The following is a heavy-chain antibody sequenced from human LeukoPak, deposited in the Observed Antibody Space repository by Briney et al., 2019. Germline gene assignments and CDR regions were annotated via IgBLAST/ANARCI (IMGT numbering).Heavy chain of an antibody. D-gene: IGHD3-10*01. CDR3: ARGPEYYYGSGSYDYYGMDV. Sequence: ASVKVSCKASGYTFTSYGISWVRQAPGQGLEWVGWISAYNGNTNYAQKLQGRVTMTTDTSTSTAYMELRSLRSDDTAVYYCARGPEYYYGSGSYDYYGMDVWGQGTTVTVSS. V-gene: IGHV1-18*01. CDR1: GYTFTSYG. J-gene: IGHJ6*02. CDR2: ISAYNGNT.